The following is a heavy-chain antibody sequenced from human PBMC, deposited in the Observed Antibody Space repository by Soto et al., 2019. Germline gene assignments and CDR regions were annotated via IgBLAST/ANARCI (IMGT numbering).Heavy chain of an antibody. D-gene: IGHD3-22*01. CDR2: ISFHGNIR. V-gene: IGHV3-30*03. CDR1: RFSFSTHG. CDR3: ATAPNSTGSFGRFDY. Sequence: GRSLRLSCAASRFSFSTHGRHWVRQAPGKGLEWVAGISFHGNIRKTADSVKGRFTISRDNSNNVLYLQMSSPGPDDSGVYYCATAPNSTGSFGRFDYWGQGAQVTVSS. J-gene: IGHJ4*02.